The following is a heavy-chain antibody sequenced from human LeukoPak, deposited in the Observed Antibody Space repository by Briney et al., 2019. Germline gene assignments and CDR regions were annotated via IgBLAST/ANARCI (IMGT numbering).Heavy chain of an antibody. CDR1: GFSFSTYW. Sequence: PGGSLRLSCAAPGFSFSTYWMTWVRQAPGKGLEWVANIKQDGSEKYYVDSVKGRFTISRDNAKKSLYLQMDSLRVEDTAVYYCAKLRTDYSNSDGYYFDYWGQGTLVTVSS. CDR2: IKQDGSEK. D-gene: IGHD4-11*01. J-gene: IGHJ4*02. V-gene: IGHV3-7*01. CDR3: AKLRTDYSNSDGYYFDY.